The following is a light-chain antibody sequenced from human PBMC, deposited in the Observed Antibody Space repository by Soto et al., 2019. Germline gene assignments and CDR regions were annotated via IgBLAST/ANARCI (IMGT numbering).Light chain of an antibody. CDR3: QQSNSPPGT. Sequence: DIQMTQSPSSLSASVGDRVTITCRASQSISSYLNWYQQKPGKAPKLLIYAASSLQSGVPSRFSGSGSGTDFTLTISSLQPEDFATYYCQQSNSPPGTFGQGTKVEIK. CDR1: QSISSY. CDR2: AAS. V-gene: IGKV1-39*01. J-gene: IGKJ1*01.